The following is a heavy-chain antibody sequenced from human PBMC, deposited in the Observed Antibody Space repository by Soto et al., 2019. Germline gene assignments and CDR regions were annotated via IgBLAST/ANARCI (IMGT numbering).Heavy chain of an antibody. CDR3: ARAGRQWLAKYYFDF. J-gene: IGHJ4*02. CDR2: MSYDGSTK. CDR1: GFTFSAYA. V-gene: IGHV3-30-3*01. Sequence: QLQLVESGGGVVQPGGSLRLSCAASGFTFSAYAMHWVRQAPGKGLEWVALMSYDGSTKEYADSVKGRFTISRDNSKNTRSLQMSSLRNEDTALYFCARAGRQWLAKYYFDFWGQGTLVTVSS. D-gene: IGHD6-19*01.